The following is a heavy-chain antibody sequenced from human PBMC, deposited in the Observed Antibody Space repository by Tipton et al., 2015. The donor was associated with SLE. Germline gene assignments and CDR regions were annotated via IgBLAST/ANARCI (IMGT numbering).Heavy chain of an antibody. CDR2: ISWNSGSI. D-gene: IGHD3-10*01. V-gene: IGHV3-9*01. CDR1: GFTFDDYA. J-gene: IGHJ4*02. CDR3: AKAPPGYYGSGSYPFDY. Sequence: SLRLSCAASGFTFDDYAMHWVRQAPGKGLEWVSGISWNSGSIGYADSVKGRFTISRDNAKNSLYLQMNSLRAEDTALYYCAKAPPGYYGSGSYPFDYWGQGTLVTVSS.